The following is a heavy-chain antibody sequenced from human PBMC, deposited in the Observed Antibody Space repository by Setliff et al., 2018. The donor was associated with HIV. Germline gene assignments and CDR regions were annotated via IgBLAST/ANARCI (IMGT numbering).Heavy chain of an antibody. V-gene: IGHV1-2*06. J-gene: IGHJ3*01. CDR1: GYTFTAYY. Sequence: AASVKVSCKTSGYTFTAYYIYWVRQAPGHGLELMGRIHPNTGSTNYLQKFQGRVSITRDTSMSTVYMTLTGLTSDDTAVYYCAKQGYADSLYAFDVWGQGTMVTVSS. CDR2: IHPNTGST. D-gene: IGHD3-16*01. CDR3: AKQGYADSLYAFDV.